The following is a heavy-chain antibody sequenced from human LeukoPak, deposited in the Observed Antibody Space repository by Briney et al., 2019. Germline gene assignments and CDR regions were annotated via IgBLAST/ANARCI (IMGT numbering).Heavy chain of an antibody. J-gene: IGHJ4*02. CDR2: IYTSGST. CDR3: ARVSQIGSSSTFDY. Sequence: PSETLSLTCTVSGGSISSGSYYWSWIRQPAGKGLEWIGRIYTSGSTNYNPSLKSRVTISVDTSKNQFSLKLSSVTAADTAVYYCARVSQIGSSSTFDYWGQGTLVTVSS. D-gene: IGHD6-6*01. CDR1: GGSISSGSYY. V-gene: IGHV4-61*02.